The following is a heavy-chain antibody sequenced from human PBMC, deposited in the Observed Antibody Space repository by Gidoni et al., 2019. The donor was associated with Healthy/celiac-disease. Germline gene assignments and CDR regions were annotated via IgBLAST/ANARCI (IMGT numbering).Heavy chain of an antibody. Sequence: VQLVESGGGLVQPGGSLRPSCSASGFTFSGYEMNWVRQAPGKGLVWVSYISSSGSTRYYADTVKGRFTISRDNAQNSLYLQMNSLRAEDTAVYYCARELSGHDAFDIWGQGTMVTVSS. CDR2: ISSSGSTR. V-gene: IGHV3-48*03. D-gene: IGHD5-12*01. J-gene: IGHJ3*02. CDR3: ARELSGHDAFDI. CDR1: GFTFSGYE.